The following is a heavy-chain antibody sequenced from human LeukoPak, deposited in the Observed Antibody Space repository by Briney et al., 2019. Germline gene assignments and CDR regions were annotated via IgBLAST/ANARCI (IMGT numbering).Heavy chain of an antibody. J-gene: IGHJ4*02. D-gene: IGHD2-21*02. Sequence: ASVKVSCKASGYTFTSYGISWVRQAPGQGLEWMGWISAYNGNTNYAQKLQGRVTITTDTSTSTAYMELRSLRSDDTAVYYCARVPGYCGGDCYLDYWGQGTLVTVSS. CDR1: GYTFTSYG. CDR3: ARVPGYCGGDCYLDY. V-gene: IGHV1-18*01. CDR2: ISAYNGNT.